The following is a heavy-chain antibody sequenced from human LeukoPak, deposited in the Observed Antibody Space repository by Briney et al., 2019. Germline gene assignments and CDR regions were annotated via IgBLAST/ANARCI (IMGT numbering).Heavy chain of an antibody. V-gene: IGHV3-20*04. CDR3: ARVQGSGSYPSYYGMDV. D-gene: IGHD1-26*01. Sequence: GSLRLSCAASGFTFDDYGMSWVRQAPGKGLEWVSGINWNGGSTGYADSAKGRFTISRDNSKNTLYLQMNSLRAEDTAVYYCARVQGSGSYPSYYGMDVWGQGTTVTVSS. CDR1: GFTFDDYG. J-gene: IGHJ6*02. CDR2: INWNGGST.